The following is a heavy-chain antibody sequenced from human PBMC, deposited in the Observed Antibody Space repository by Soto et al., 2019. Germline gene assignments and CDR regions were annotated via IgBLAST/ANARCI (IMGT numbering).Heavy chain of an antibody. CDR1: GDSISSEF. V-gene: IGHV4-59*01. Sequence: SETLYLTRTVSGDSISSEFWSWIRLPPGKGLEWIGYIYYSGSTNYNPSLKSRVTISVDTSKNQFSLKLSSVTAADTAVYYCARYYYYYDMDVWGQGTTVTVSS. CDR2: IYYSGST. CDR3: ARYYYYYDMDV. J-gene: IGHJ6*02.